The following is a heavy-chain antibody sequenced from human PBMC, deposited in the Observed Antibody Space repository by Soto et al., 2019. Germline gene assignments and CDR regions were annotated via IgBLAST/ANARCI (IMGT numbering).Heavy chain of an antibody. Sequence: GGSLRLSGAACGFSFSISPMHWVRQAPCKGPEWVALISYDGTNKFYADSVKGRFTISRDNSKSTLYLQVDSLRPEDAAVYYCARDPKTSGGQHWAFNCFDSWGRRTLFAVCS. D-gene: IGHD7-27*01. J-gene: IGHJ5*01. CDR3: ARDPKTSGGQHWAFNCFDS. V-gene: IGHV3-30-3*01. CDR1: GFSFSISP. CDR2: ISYDGTNK.